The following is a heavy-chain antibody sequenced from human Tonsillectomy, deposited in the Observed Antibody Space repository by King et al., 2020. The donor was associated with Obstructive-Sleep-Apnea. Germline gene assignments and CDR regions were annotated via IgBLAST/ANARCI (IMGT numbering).Heavy chain of an antibody. CDR2: VTGSGGST. J-gene: IGHJ3*02. Sequence: QLVQSGGGLVQPGGSLRLSCAASGFTFSDYAFGWVRQAPGKGLEWVSVVTGSGGSTHYADSVKGRFTISSDNSNNTVYLQMNSLRAEDTAVYYCAKDRQARKGYCSGGSCYHDAFDIWGQGTRVTVSS. D-gene: IGHD2-15*01. CDR3: AKDRQARKGYCSGGSCYHDAFDI. V-gene: IGHV3-23*04. CDR1: GFTFSDYA.